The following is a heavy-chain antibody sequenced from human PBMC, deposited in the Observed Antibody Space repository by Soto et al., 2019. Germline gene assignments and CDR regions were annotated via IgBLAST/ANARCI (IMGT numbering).Heavy chain of an antibody. Sequence: SVKVSCKASGGTFSSYAISWVRQAPGQGLEWMGGIIPIFGTANYAQKFKGRVTITADESTSTAYMELSSLRSEDTAVYYCARGYDFWSGYPGGYYGMDVWGQGTTVTVSS. J-gene: IGHJ6*02. CDR2: IIPIFGTA. CDR1: GGTFSSYA. CDR3: ARGYDFWSGYPGGYYGMDV. V-gene: IGHV1-69*13. D-gene: IGHD3-3*01.